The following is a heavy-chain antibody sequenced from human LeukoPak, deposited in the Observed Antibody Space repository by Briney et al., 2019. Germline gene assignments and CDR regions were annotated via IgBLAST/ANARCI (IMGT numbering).Heavy chain of an antibody. Sequence: PSETLSLTCTVSGGSISIYYWSWIRQPAGKGLEWIGRIYTSGSTSYNPSLKSRVTMSIDTSNNQFSLKLSSVTAADTAVYYCARDASIAAAGTGWFDPWGQGTLVTVSS. D-gene: IGHD6-13*01. CDR2: IYTSGST. J-gene: IGHJ5*02. CDR3: ARDASIAAAGTGWFDP. CDR1: GGSISIYY. V-gene: IGHV4-4*07.